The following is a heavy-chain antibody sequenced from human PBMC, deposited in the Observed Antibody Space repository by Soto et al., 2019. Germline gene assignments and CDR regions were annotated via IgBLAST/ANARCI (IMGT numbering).Heavy chain of an antibody. CDR2: ISGSGGST. J-gene: IGHJ6*03. D-gene: IGHD6-19*01. V-gene: IGHV3-23*01. Sequence: EVQLLESGGGLVQPGGSLRLSCAASGFTFSSYAMSWVRQAPGKGLEWVSAISGSGGSTYYADSVKGRFTISRDNSKTTLYLQMNSVRAEDTAVYYCAKGYSSGWKDYYYYYMDVWGKGTTVTVAS. CDR3: AKGYSSGWKDYYYYYMDV. CDR1: GFTFSSYA.